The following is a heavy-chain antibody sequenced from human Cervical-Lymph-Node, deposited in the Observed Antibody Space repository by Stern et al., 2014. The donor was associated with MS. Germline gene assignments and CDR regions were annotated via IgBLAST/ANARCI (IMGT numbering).Heavy chain of an antibody. Sequence: VQLVESGGGVVQPGRSQRLSCAASGFTFSNYGMHWARQAPGKGLEWVAVIWFDGSNAYYSDSVKGRFTISRDNSKSTLYLQMNSLRAEDTAVYYCARALQLKSGHNWFDPWGQGTLVTVSS. CDR2: IWFDGSNA. V-gene: IGHV3-33*01. CDR1: GFTFSNYG. J-gene: IGHJ5*02. D-gene: IGHD6-13*01. CDR3: ARALQLKSGHNWFDP.